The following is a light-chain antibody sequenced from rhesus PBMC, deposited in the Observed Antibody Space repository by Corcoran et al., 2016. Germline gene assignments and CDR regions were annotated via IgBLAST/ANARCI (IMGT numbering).Light chain of an antibody. CDR3: QQLDNSPYS. Sequence: DIQMTQSPSSLSASVGDRVTITCRVSQGISNWLAWYQQKPGKAPKLLIYRASNLETGFPSRFSGSGSGTDFTLTISSLQPEDIATYYCQQLDNSPYSFGQGTKVEIK. J-gene: IGKJ2*01. CDR1: QGISNW. CDR2: RAS. V-gene: IGKV1-69*01.